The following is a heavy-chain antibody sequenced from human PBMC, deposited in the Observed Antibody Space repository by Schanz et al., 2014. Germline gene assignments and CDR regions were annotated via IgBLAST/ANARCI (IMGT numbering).Heavy chain of an antibody. Sequence: QVQLQESGPGLVKPSGTLSLTCAVSGGSISSGGYSWNWIRQSPGKGLEWIGYIYYSGNTYYNPSLKSRVTISLARSKNQFSLRLDSVTAADTAVYYCALREKPYGPFASWGQGALVTVSS. D-gene: IGHD3-10*01. J-gene: IGHJ4*02. CDR1: GGSISSGGYS. V-gene: IGHV4-30-2*06. CDR3: ALREKPYGPFAS. CDR2: IYYSGNT.